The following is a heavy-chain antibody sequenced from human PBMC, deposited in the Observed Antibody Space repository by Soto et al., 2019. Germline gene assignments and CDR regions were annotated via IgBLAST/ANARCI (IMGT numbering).Heavy chain of an antibody. V-gene: IGHV2-5*01. CDR3: AHRGSGPFDY. CDR2: IYWKDDK. J-gene: IGHJ4*02. Sequence: QITLKESGPTLVKPTQTLTLTCTFSGFSLSTSGVNVGWIRQPPGQALERLALIYWKDDKRYSPSLKSRLTITKDTSKNQVVLTMTNRDPVDTATYYCAHRGSGPFDYWGQGTLVTVSS. D-gene: IGHD2-15*01. CDR1: GFSLSTSGVN.